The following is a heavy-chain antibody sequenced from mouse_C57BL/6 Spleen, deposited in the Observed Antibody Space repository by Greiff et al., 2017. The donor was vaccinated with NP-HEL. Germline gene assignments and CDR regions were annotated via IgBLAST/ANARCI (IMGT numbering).Heavy chain of an antibody. V-gene: IGHV5-12*01. Sequence: EVQLVESGGGLVQPGGSLKLSCAASGFTFSDYYMYWVRQTPEKRLEWVAYISNGGGSTYYPDTVKGRFTISRDNAKNTLYLQMSRLKSEDTAMYYCARGIYDGYYSYAMDYWGQGTSVTVSS. CDR2: ISNGGGST. D-gene: IGHD2-3*01. J-gene: IGHJ4*01. CDR1: GFTFSDYY. CDR3: ARGIYDGYYSYAMDY.